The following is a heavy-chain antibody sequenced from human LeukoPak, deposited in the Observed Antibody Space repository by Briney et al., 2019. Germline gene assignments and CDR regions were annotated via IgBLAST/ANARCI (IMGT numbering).Heavy chain of an antibody. Sequence: ASVEVSCKASDYTFTSYGISWVRQAPGQGLEWMGWISAYNGNTNYAQKLQGRVTMTTDTSTSTAYMELRSLRSDDTAVYYCARVDIVVVPAAKGPYYYYGMDVWGQGTTVTVSS. CDR1: DYTFTSYG. V-gene: IGHV1-18*01. CDR3: ARVDIVVVPAAKGPYYYYGMDV. CDR2: ISAYNGNT. D-gene: IGHD2-2*03. J-gene: IGHJ6*02.